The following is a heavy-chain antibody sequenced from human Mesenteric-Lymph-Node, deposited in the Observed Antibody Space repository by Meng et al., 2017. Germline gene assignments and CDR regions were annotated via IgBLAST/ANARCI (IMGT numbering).Heavy chain of an antibody. CDR2: INAGNGNT. Sequence: ASVKVSCKASGYTFTSYAMHWVRQAPGQRLEWIGWINAGNGNTKYSQKFQGRVTMTRDTSTSTVYMELSSLRSEDTAVYYCARDVWELPLNYYYGMDVWGQGTTVTVSS. J-gene: IGHJ6*02. D-gene: IGHD1-26*01. CDR1: GYTFTSYA. CDR3: ARDVWELPLNYYYGMDV. V-gene: IGHV1-3*01.